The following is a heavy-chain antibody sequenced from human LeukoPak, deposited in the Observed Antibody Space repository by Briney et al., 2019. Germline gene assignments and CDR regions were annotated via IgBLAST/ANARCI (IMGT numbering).Heavy chain of an antibody. CDR3: ARDQEGGLYYFDY. CDR1: GFTFSNYW. D-gene: IGHD2-8*02. Sequence: GGSLRLSCAASGFTFSNYWMHWVRQAPGKGLVWVSRINSDGINTSYADSVKGRFTISRDNAKNSLYLQMNSLRAEDTAVYYCARDQEGGLYYFDYWGQGTLVTVSA. CDR2: INSDGINT. V-gene: IGHV3-74*01. J-gene: IGHJ4*02.